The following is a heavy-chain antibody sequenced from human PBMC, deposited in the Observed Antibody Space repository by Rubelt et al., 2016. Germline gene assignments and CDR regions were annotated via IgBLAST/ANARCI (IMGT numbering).Heavy chain of an antibody. J-gene: IGHJ3*01. CDR2: ISSSGTYI. V-gene: IGHV3-21*01. Sequence: GLEWVSSISSSGTYIYYADSLKGRFTISRDNDKNSLYLQMNSLRPEDTAVYYCARDRSHAFDVWGQGTMVTVSS. CDR3: ARDRSHAFDV.